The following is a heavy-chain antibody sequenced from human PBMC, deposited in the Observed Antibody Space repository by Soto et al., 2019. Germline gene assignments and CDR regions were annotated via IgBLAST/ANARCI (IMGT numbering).Heavy chain of an antibody. CDR3: ASIVVVTAIPY. Sequence: QVQLVESGGGVVQPGRSLRLSCAASGFTFSSYAMHWVRQAPGKGLEWVAVISYDGSNKYYADSVKGRFTISRDNSKNTLYLQMNSLRAEDTAEYYCASIVVVTAIPYWGQGTLVTVFS. V-gene: IGHV3-30-3*01. CDR2: ISYDGSNK. D-gene: IGHD2-21*02. J-gene: IGHJ4*02. CDR1: GFTFSSYA.